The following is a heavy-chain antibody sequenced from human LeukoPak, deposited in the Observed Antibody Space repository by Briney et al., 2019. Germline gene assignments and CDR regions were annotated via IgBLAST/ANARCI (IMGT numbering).Heavy chain of an antibody. CDR1: GGTFSSYA. CDR2: IIPIFGTA. Sequence: SVKVSCKASGGTFSSYAISWVRQAPGQGLEWMGGIIPIFGTANYAQKFQGRVTITTDESTSTAYMELSSLRSEDTAVYYCASRTATIRHYYYGMDVWGQGTTVTVSS. V-gene: IGHV1-69*05. D-gene: IGHD5-24*01. CDR3: ASRTATIRHYYYGMDV. J-gene: IGHJ6*02.